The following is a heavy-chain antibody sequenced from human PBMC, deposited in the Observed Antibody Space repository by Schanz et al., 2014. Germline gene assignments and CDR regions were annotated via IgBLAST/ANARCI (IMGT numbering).Heavy chain of an antibody. V-gene: IGHV3-23*04. D-gene: IGHD3-22*01. CDR3: AKVWGSDYFYPFDY. CDR2: ISIRGGNT. CDR1: GFTFSRYN. J-gene: IGHJ4*02. Sequence: EVQLVESGGGLVKPGGSLRLSCAGTGFTFSRYNMNWVRQAPGKGLEWVSSISIRGGNTYYTDSVKGRFTISRDNSKNTLDLQMSSLRADDTAVYYCAKVWGSDYFYPFDYWGQGTLVTVSS.